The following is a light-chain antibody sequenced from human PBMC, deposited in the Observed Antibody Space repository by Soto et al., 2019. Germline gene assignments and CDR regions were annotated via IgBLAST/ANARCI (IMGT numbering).Light chain of an antibody. CDR2: GAS. CDR3: QQANSFPFT. CDR1: QDIHTW. V-gene: IGKV1-12*01. Sequence: DMLMTHSPSSVSASLGDRVTITCRASQDIHTWLAWYQQKPGQAPKLLIYGASHLQSEVPSRFRGSGSGTDFNLSISCLQSQGLATYYCQQANSFPFTFGPGTKVDVK. J-gene: IGKJ3*01.